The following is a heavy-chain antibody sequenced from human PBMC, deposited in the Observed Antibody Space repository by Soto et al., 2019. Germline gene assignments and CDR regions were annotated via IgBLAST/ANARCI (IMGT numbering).Heavy chain of an antibody. CDR1: GYTFTGYY. Sequence: ASVKVSCKASGYTFTGYYINWVREATGHGLEWMGWINPNSGNIGYAQKFQGRVTMTRDTAIRTAYMEVSRLRSEDTAVYYCARPRLHPNWFDPWGQGTLVTVSS. CDR3: ARPRLHPNWFDP. J-gene: IGHJ5*02. D-gene: IGHD4-4*01. CDR2: INPNSGNI. V-gene: IGHV1-8*02.